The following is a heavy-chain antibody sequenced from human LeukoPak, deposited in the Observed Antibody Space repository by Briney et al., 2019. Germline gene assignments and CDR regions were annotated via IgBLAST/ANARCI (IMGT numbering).Heavy chain of an antibody. Sequence: ASVKVSCKASGYTLTDNHLYWVRQAPGQGLEWMGRINPNSGGTNYAQKFQGRVTMTRDTSISTAYMELSRLRSDDTAVYYCARELVLDVWGKGTTVTVSS. CDR3: ARELVLDV. CDR1: GYTLTDNH. V-gene: IGHV1-2*06. J-gene: IGHJ6*04. CDR2: INPNSGGT.